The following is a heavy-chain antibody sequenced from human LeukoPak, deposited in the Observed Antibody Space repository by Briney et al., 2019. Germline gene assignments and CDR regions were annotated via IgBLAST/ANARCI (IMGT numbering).Heavy chain of an antibody. Sequence: PSETLSLTCTVSGGSISSYYWSWIRQPAGKGLEWIGRIYTSGSTNYNPSLKSRVTMSVDTSKNQFSLKLSSVTAADTAVYYCARDGYSYGLYYYGMDVWGQGTTVTVSS. CDR3: ARDGYSYGLYYYGMDV. CDR2: IYTSGST. CDR1: GGSISSYY. D-gene: IGHD5-18*01. V-gene: IGHV4-4*07. J-gene: IGHJ6*02.